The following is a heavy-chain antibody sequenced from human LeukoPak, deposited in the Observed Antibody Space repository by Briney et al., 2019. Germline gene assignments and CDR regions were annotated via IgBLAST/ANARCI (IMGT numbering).Heavy chain of an antibody. Sequence: GGSLRLSCAASGFTFSSYSMNWVRQAPGNGLEWVSYISSSSSTIYYADSVKGRFTISRDNAKNSLYLQMNSLRAEDTAVYYCARTYYDFWSGYDVWFDPWGQGTLVTVSS. D-gene: IGHD3-3*01. CDR2: ISSSSSTI. CDR1: GFTFSSYS. J-gene: IGHJ5*02. CDR3: ARTYYDFWSGYDVWFDP. V-gene: IGHV3-48*01.